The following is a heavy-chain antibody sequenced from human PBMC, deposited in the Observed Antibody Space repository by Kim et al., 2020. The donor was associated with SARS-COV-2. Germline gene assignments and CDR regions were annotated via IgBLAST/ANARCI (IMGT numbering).Heavy chain of an antibody. CDR3: AREGRGWNYECAFDI. CDR1: GYSFTSYW. CDR2: IDPSDSYT. Sequence: GESLKISCKGSGYSFTSYWISWVRQMPGKGLEWMGRIDPSDSYTNYSPSFQGHVTISADKFISTAYLQWSSLKASDTAMYYCAREGRGWNYECAFDIWGQGTMGTVSS. D-gene: IGHD1-7*01. J-gene: IGHJ3*02. V-gene: IGHV5-10-1*01.